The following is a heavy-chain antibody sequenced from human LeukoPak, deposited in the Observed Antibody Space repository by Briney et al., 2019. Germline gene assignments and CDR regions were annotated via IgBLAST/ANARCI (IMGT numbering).Heavy chain of an antibody. CDR3: ARGVGTYYYGSGSYYNTHLYYYYYYMDV. V-gene: IGHV4-59*10. CDR1: GGSSSGYY. CDR2: IYTSGNT. Sequence: SETLSLTCVLYGGSSSGYYWNWIRQPAGKGLEWIGRIYTSGNTNYNPSLKSRVTISVDTSKNQFSLKLSSVTAADTAVYYCARGVGTYYYGSGSYYNTHLYYYYYYMDVWGKGTTVTVSS. J-gene: IGHJ6*03. D-gene: IGHD3-10*01.